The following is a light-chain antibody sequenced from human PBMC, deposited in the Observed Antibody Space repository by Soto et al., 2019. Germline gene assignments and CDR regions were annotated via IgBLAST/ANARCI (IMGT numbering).Light chain of an antibody. V-gene: IGLV2-23*02. CDR3: CSFADFTYV. J-gene: IGLJ1*01. CDR1: SSDIWSYDL. Sequence: QSVLTQPASVSGSPGQSITISCTGTSSDIWSYDLVSWYQQHPGTAPKLIIYEVTKRPSGVSTRFSGSKSGNTASLTISGLQAVDEAEYYGCSFADFTYVFGTRAKVTVL. CDR2: EVT.